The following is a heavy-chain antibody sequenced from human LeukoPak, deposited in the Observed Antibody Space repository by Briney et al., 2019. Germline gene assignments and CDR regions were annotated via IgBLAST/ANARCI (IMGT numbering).Heavy chain of an antibody. CDR3: AKSITMIVVVIPPFDY. J-gene: IGHJ4*02. V-gene: IGHV3-23*01. CDR1: GFTFSSYA. D-gene: IGHD3-22*01. CDR2: ISGSGGST. Sequence: PGGSLRLSCAASGFTFSSYAMSWVRQAPGKGLEWVSAISGSGGSTYYADSVKGRFPISRDNSKNTLYLQMNSLRAEDTAVYYCAKSITMIVVVIPPFDYWGQGTLVTVSS.